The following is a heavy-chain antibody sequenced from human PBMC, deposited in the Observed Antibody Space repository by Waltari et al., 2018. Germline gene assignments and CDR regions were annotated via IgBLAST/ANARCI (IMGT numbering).Heavy chain of an antibody. CDR1: GYTLTELS. CDR2: IYHSGST. CDR3: ARDRVTTVTNRYGMDV. V-gene: IGHV4-4*02. D-gene: IGHD4-17*01. Sequence: QVQLVQSGAEVKKPGASVKVSCKVSGYTLTELSMHWVRQAPGKGLEWIGEIYHSGSTNYNPSLKSRVTISVDKSKNQFSLKLSSVTAADTAVYYCARDRVTTVTNRYGMDVWGQGTTVTVSS. J-gene: IGHJ6*02.